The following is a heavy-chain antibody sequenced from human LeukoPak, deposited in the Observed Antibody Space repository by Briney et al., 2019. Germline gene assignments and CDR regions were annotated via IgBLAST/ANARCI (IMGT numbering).Heavy chain of an antibody. V-gene: IGHV4-61*02. CDR3: ARGVLMVRGLFDY. CDR1: GGSISSGSYY. CDR2: IYTSGST. D-gene: IGHD3-10*01. Sequence: SETLSLTCTVSGGSISSGSYYWSWIRQPAGKGLEWIGRIYTSGSTNYNPSLKSRVTISVDTSKNQFSLKLSSVTAADTAVYYCARGVLMVRGLFDYWGQGTLVTVSS. J-gene: IGHJ4*02.